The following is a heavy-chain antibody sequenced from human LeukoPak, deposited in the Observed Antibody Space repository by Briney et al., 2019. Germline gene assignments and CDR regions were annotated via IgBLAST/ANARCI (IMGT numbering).Heavy chain of an antibody. Sequence: GGSLSLSCAASGFTFSIYAMTWVRQAPGKGLEWVSTFGGDGTSTYYADSVKGRFTISRDNSKNTLYLQMDSLRAEDTAVYYCAKRITMITSPYFDHWGQGTLVTVSP. V-gene: IGHV3-23*01. CDR1: GFTFSIYA. CDR3: AKRITMITSPYFDH. D-gene: IGHD3-22*01. J-gene: IGHJ4*02. CDR2: FGGDGTST.